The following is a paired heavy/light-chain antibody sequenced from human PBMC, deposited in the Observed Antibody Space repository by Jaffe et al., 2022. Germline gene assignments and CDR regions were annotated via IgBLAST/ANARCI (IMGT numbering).Heavy chain of an antibody. D-gene: IGHD3-10*01. CDR1: GGSFSGYY. CDR3: ARDRITMVRGVTRRYYMDV. J-gene: IGHJ6*03. V-gene: IGHV4-34*01. Sequence: QVQLQQWGAGLLKPSETLSLTCAVYGGSFSGYYWSWIRQPPGKGLEWIGEINHSGSTNYNPSLKSRVTISVDTSKNQFSLKLSSVTAADTAVYYCARDRITMVRGVTRRYYMDVWGKGTTVTVSS. CDR2: INHSGST.
Light chain of an antibody. CDR1: QSVSSN. J-gene: IGKJ2*01. V-gene: IGKV3-15*01. CDR2: GAS. Sequence: EIVMTQSPATLSVSPGERATLSCRASQSVSSNLAWYQQKPGQAPRLLIYGASTRATGIPARFSGSGSGTEFTLTISSLQSEDFAVYYCQQYNNWPKTFGQGTKLEIK. CDR3: QQYNNWPKT.